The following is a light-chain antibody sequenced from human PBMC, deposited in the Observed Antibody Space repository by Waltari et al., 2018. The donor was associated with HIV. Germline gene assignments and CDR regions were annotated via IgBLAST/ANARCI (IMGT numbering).Light chain of an antibody. J-gene: IGLJ2*01. CDR3: ATWDDSLNGHVV. V-gene: IGLV1-44*01. CDR2: SNK. CDR1: NSNIGSNS. Sequence: QSVLTQPPSASGTPGQRVTISCSGRNSNIGSNSVNWYQQVPGTAPKLLIYSNKQRPSGVPDRFAGSKSGTSASLAISGLQSEDEADYYCATWDDSLNGHVVFGGGTKLTVL.